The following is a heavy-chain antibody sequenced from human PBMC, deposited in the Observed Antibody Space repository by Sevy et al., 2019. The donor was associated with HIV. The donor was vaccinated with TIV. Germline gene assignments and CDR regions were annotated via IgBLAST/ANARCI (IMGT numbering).Heavy chain of an antibody. CDR2: FNRSAST. Sequence: SETLSLTCAVYGGSLGDYYWSWIRLPPGKGLEWIGEFNRSASTIDNPSLAGRLTISSDTSKNQFFLKLNSVTAADTALYFCARSIALPVTGPHGLFFRLYSNWFDPWGQGTWVTVSS. D-gene: IGHD3-10*02. CDR1: GGSLGDYY. J-gene: IGHJ5*02. V-gene: IGHV4-34*01. CDR3: ARSIALPVTGPHGLFFRLYSNWFDP.